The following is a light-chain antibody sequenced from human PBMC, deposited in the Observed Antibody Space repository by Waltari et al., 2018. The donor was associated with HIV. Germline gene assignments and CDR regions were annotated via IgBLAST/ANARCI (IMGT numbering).Light chain of an antibody. V-gene: IGLV1-51*01. Sequence: QSVLTQPPSVSAAPGQKVAISCSVSRSNIGPDYVSWYQHVPGSAPKLLIYENDKRPSGTPDRFSGSKSGTSATLDITGLQTGDGADYYCGTWDRSLGGGVFGGGTKLTVL. J-gene: IGLJ3*02. CDR1: RSNIGPDY. CDR2: END. CDR3: GTWDRSLGGGV.